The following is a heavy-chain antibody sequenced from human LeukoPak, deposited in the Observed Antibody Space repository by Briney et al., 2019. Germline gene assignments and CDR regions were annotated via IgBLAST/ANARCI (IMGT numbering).Heavy chain of an antibody. V-gene: IGHV3-23*01. D-gene: IGHD2-15*01. Sequence: GGSLRLSCAASGFTFSSYGTSWVRQAPGKGLEWVSAISGSGGSTYYADSVKGRFTISRDNSKNTLYLQMNSLRAEDTAVYYCAKDPRVVAATPLFDYWGQGTLVTVSS. CDR2: ISGSGGST. J-gene: IGHJ4*02. CDR1: GFTFSSYG. CDR3: AKDPRVVAATPLFDY.